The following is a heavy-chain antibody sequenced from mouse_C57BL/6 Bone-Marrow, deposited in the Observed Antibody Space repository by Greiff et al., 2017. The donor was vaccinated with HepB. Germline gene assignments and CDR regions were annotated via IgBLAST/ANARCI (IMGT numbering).Heavy chain of an antibody. Sequence: EVQLQQSGPELVKPGASVKISCKASGYTFTDYYMNWVKQSHGKSLEWIGDINPNNGGTSYNQKFKGKATLTVDKSSSTAYMELRSLTSEDSAVYYCARGSNRFAYWGQGTLVTVSA. CDR1: GYTFTDYY. D-gene: IGHD6-1*01. CDR2: INPNNGGT. J-gene: IGHJ3*01. CDR3: ARGSNRFAY. V-gene: IGHV1-26*01.